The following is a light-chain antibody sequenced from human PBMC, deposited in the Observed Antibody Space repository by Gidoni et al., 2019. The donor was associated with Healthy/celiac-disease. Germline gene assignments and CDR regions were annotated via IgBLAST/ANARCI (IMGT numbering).Light chain of an antibody. Sequence: AIRITQSPSSLSASTGDRVTITCRASQGISSYLAWYQQKPGKAPKLLIYAASTLQSGVPSRFSGSGSGTDFTLTISCLQSEDFATYYCQQYYSYPSAFXQXTKVXIK. J-gene: IGKJ1*01. CDR3: QQYYSYPSA. CDR2: AAS. V-gene: IGKV1-8*01. CDR1: QGISSY.